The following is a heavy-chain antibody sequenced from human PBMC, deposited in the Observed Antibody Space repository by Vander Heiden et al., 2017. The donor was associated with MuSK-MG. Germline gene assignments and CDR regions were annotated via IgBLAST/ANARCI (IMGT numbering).Heavy chain of an antibody. V-gene: IGHV1-46*03. Sequence: VQLVQSGAEVKKPGASVKVSCKASGDNVTSYERHLGRQATGQGREGMGIINPRGGSKSDAQKFQGRGTMTRDTSTSTVYMERSSLRSEETAVYDCARDQVAGGNDYWGQGTLVTVSS. D-gene: IGHD3-16*01. CDR2: INPRGGSK. J-gene: IGHJ4*02. CDR1: GDNVTSYE. CDR3: ARDQVAGGNDY.